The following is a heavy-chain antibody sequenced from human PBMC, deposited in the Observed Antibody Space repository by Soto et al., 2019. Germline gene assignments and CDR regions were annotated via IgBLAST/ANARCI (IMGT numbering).Heavy chain of an antibody. CDR2: INAGNGNT. CDR1: GYTFTSYS. CDR3: ARAVAGTRGYYFDY. D-gene: IGHD6-19*01. Sequence: ASVKVSCKASGYTFTSYSMHWVLQAPGQRLEWMGWINAGNGNTKYSQKFQGRVTITRDTSASTAYMELSSLRSEDTAVYYCARAVAGTRGYYFDYWGQGTLVTVSS. J-gene: IGHJ4*02. V-gene: IGHV1-3*01.